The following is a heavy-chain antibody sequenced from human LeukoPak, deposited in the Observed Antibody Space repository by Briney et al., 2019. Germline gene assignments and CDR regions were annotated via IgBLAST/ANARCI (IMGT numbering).Heavy chain of an antibody. Sequence: GGSLRLSCAASGFTFGSYWMNWARQAPGKGLEWVASINHNGNVNYYVDSVKGRFTISRDNAKNSLYLQMSNLRAEDTAVYFCARGGGLDVWGQGAAVTVSS. J-gene: IGHJ6*02. CDR1: GFTFGSYW. D-gene: IGHD3-16*01. V-gene: IGHV3-7*03. CDR3: ARGGGLDV. CDR2: INHNGNVN.